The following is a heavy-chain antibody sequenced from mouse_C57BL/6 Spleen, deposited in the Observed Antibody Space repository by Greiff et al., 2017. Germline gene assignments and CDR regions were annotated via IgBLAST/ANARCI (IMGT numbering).Heavy chain of an antibody. CDR1: GYSFTDYN. CDR3: AREEGNGYDRERSYWYFDV. J-gene: IGHJ1*03. Sequence: EVQLQQSGPELVKPGASVKISCKASGYSFTDYNMNWVKQSNGKSLEWIGVINPNYGTTSYNQKFKGKATLTVDQSSSTAYMQLNSLTSEDSAVYYCAREEGNGYDRERSYWYFDVWGTGTTVTVSS. CDR2: INPNYGTT. V-gene: IGHV1-39*01. D-gene: IGHD2-2*01.